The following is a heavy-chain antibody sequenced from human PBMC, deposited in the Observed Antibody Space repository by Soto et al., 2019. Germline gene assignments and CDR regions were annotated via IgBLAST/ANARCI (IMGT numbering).Heavy chain of an antibody. CDR2: INPNSGGT. Sequence: ASVKVSCKASGYTFTGYYMHWVRQAPGQGLEWMGWINPNSGGTNYAQKFQGWVTMTRDTSISTAYMELSRLRSDDTAVYYCARGTSGITGTDNWFDPWGQGTLVTVSS. CDR1: GYTFTGYY. V-gene: IGHV1-2*04. J-gene: IGHJ5*02. CDR3: ARGTSGITGTDNWFDP. D-gene: IGHD1-20*01.